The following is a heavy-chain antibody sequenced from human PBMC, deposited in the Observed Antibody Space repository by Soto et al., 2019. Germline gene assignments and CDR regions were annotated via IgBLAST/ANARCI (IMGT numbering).Heavy chain of an antibody. J-gene: IGHJ4*02. CDR1: GFTFSNAW. V-gene: IGHV3-15*01. Sequence: EVQLVESGGGLVKPGGSLRLSCAASGFTFSNAWMSWFRQAPGKGLEWVGRIKSKTDGGTTDYAAPVKGRFTISRDDSNNTLYLQMNSLKTEDTAVYYCSTDYPRSLPGYWGQGTLVTVSS. CDR2: IKSKTDGGTT. CDR3: STDYPRSLPGY.